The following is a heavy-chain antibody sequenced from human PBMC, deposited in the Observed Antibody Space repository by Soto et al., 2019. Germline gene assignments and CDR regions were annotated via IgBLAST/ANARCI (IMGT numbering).Heavy chain of an antibody. Sequence: QVQLVESGGGAVQPGRSLRLSCAVSGFTFSSYAMHWVRQAPGKGLEWVAVISNDGTNKYYADSVKGRSTISRDNSKIMLYVQMNSLRAEDTAVYYCASGGKVAGGDAFDIWAQGTRVTVSS. D-gene: IGHD6-19*01. J-gene: IGHJ3*02. CDR3: ASGGKVAGGDAFDI. CDR2: ISNDGTNK. V-gene: IGHV3-30-3*01. CDR1: GFTFSSYA.